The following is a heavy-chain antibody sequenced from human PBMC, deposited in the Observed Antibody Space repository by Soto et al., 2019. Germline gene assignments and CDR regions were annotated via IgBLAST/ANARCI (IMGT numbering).Heavy chain of an antibody. V-gene: IGHV3-9*01. CDR3: AKDLTSSIAAPGYFDL. Sequence: EVQLVESGGGLVQPGRSLRLSCAASGFTFDDYAMHWVRQAPGKGLEWVSGISWNSGSIGYADSVKGRFTISRDNAKNSLYLQMNSLRAEDTALYYCAKDLTSSIAAPGYFDLWGRGTLVTVSS. CDR1: GFTFDDYA. D-gene: IGHD6-6*01. CDR2: ISWNSGSI. J-gene: IGHJ2*01.